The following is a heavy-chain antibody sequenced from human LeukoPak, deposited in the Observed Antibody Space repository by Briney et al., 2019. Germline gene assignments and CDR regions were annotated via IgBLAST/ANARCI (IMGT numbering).Heavy chain of an antibody. CDR1: GFTFSDYE. V-gene: IGHV3-48*03. CDR3: ARVKSRGDYVFDY. J-gene: IGHJ4*02. CDR2: ISISGTTI. D-gene: IGHD4-17*01. Sequence: PGGSLRLSCAASGFTFSDYEMNWVRQAPGKGLEWLSHISISGTTIHYADSVKGRFTISRDNAKNSLYLQMNSLRAEDTAVYYCARVKSRGDYVFDYWGQGTLVTVSS.